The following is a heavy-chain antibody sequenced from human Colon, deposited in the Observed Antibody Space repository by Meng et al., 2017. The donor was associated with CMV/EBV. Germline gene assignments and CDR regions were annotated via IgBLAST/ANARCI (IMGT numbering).Heavy chain of an antibody. Sequence: GGSLRLSCAASGFNFSNYWMSWVRQAPGKGLEWVANIKYDGSETHYVGSLKGRVTVSRDNAKNSLYLQISSLRPEDTAVFFCARVGVNKPFDYWGQGTLVTVSS. J-gene: IGHJ4*02. V-gene: IGHV3-7*01. D-gene: IGHD2-21*01. CDR2: IKYDGSET. CDR1: GFNFSNYW. CDR3: ARVGVNKPFDY.